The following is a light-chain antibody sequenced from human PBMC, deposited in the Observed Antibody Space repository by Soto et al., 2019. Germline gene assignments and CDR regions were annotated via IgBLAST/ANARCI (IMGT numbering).Light chain of an antibody. CDR3: TSYTGDDFTFV. V-gene: IGLV2-8*01. CDR2: EVS. CDR1: SSDIGLYDY. Sequence: QSALTQPPSASGSLGQSVTISCTGTSSDIGLYDYVSWYQQHPGRAPKLIIFEVSKRPLGVPDRFSGTKSGNTASLIVSGLQPDDEAEYHCTSYTGDDFTFVFGSGTQLTVL. J-gene: IGLJ7*01.